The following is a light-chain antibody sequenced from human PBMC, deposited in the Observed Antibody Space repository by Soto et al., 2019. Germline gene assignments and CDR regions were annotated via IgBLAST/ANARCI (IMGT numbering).Light chain of an antibody. J-gene: IGLJ2*01. CDR1: NSDVGSYNL. CDR2: EVS. CDR3: SSYTSSSTLGV. V-gene: IGLV2-14*02. Sequence: QSALTQPASVSGSPRQSITISCTGTNSDVGSYNLVSWFQQHPGKAPKLVIYEVSNRPSGVSNRFSGSKSGNTASLTISGLQAEDEADYYCSSYTSSSTLGVFGGGTKLTVL.